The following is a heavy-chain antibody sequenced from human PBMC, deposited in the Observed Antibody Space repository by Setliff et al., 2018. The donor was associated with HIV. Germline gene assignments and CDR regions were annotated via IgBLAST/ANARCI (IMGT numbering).Heavy chain of an antibody. D-gene: IGHD6-19*01. CDR2: IYTSGST. Sequence: SETLSLTCTVSGGSISTYYWTWIRQPPGKGLEWIGYIYTSGSTNYNPSLKSRVTISVDTSKNQFSLKLSSVTAADTAVYYCARVLDSSGWTPSGAMGDFDSWGQGTLVTVSS. CDR1: GGSISTYY. V-gene: IGHV4-4*09. J-gene: IGHJ4*02. CDR3: ARVLDSSGWTPSGAMGDFDS.